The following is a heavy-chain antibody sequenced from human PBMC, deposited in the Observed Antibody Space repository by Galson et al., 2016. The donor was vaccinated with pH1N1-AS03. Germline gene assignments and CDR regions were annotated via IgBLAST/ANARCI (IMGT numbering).Heavy chain of an antibody. CDR2: ISRSSTYI. Sequence: SLRLSCAASGSTFSGYSMNWFRQAPGKGLEWVSSISRSSTYIYYADSVKGRFTISRDNAKNSLFPQMHSLIAEDTAVYYCARTFPGRVVVVAAAMQEGPDYWGQGTLVTVSS. V-gene: IGHV3-21*03. D-gene: IGHD2-2*01. J-gene: IGHJ4*02. CDR3: ARTFPGRVVVVAAAMQEGPDY. CDR1: GSTFSGYS.